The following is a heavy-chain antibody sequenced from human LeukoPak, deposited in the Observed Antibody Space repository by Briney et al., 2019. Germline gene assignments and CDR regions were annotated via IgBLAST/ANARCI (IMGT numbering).Heavy chain of an antibody. D-gene: IGHD3-3*01. V-gene: IGHV4-34*01. J-gene: IGHJ6*03. CDR3: ARLPRFDYYYMDV. CDR1: GGSFSGYY. Sequence: SETLSLTCAVYGGSFSGYYWSWIRQPPGKGLEWIGEINHSGSTNYNPSLKSRVTISVDTSKNQFSLKLSSVTAADTAVYYCARLPRFDYYYMDVWGKGTTATVSS. CDR2: INHSGST.